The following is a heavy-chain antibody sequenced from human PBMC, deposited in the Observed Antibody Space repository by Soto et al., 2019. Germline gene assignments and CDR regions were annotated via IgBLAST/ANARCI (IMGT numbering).Heavy chain of an antibody. J-gene: IGHJ6*02. CDR2: IYYSGST. D-gene: IGHD5-12*01. CDR1: GGSISSYY. CDR3: ARSRGYSGFPYYYGMDV. Sequence: SETLSLTCTVSGGSISSYYWSWIRQPPGKGLEWIGYIYYSGSTNYNPSLKSRVTISVDTSKNQSSLKLSSVTAADTAVYYCARSRGYSGFPYYYGMDVWGQGTTVTV. V-gene: IGHV4-59*01.